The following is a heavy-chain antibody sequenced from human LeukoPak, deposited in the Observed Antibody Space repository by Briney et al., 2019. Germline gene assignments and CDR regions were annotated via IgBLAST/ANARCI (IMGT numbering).Heavy chain of an antibody. CDR1: GGSVSSGDYY. V-gene: IGHV4-30-4*08. CDR2: IYYSGNT. J-gene: IGHJ5*02. Sequence: PSETLSLTCTVSGGSVSSGDYYWSWIRQPPGKGLEWIGHIYYSGNTYYNVSLKSRVTISVDTSKNQFSLKLNSVTAADTAVYYCARGCPSTSRDGWFDPRGQGTLVTVSS. D-gene: IGHD5/OR15-5a*01. CDR3: ARGCPSTSRDGWFDP.